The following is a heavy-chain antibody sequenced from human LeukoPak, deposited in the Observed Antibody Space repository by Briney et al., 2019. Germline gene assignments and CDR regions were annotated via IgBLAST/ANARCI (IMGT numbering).Heavy chain of an antibody. V-gene: IGHV1-8*01. CDR2: MNPNSGNT. J-gene: IGHJ4*02. Sequence: GASVKVSCKASGYTFTSYDINWVRQATGQGREGMGWMNPNSGNTGYAQKFQGRVTMTRSTSASTAYMEPNTLTSEDPALYFCARSSVAARTTTACWGQGTLVTVSS. D-gene: IGHD6-6*01. CDR1: GYTFTSYD. CDR3: ARSSVAARTTTAC.